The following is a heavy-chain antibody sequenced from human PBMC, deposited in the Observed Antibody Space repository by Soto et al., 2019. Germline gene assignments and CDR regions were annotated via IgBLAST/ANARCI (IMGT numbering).Heavy chain of an antibody. CDR2: TYYRSKWYN. Sequence: SQTLSLTCAISGDSVSSNSAAWNWIRQSPSRGLEWLGRTYYRSKWYNDYAVSVKSRITINPDTSKNQFSLQLNSVTPEDTAVYYCARRVAGPGRSPHYYYYMDVWGKGTTVTVSS. CDR3: ARRVAGPGRSPHYYYYMDV. V-gene: IGHV6-1*01. J-gene: IGHJ6*03. CDR1: GDSVSSNSAA. D-gene: IGHD2-21*01.